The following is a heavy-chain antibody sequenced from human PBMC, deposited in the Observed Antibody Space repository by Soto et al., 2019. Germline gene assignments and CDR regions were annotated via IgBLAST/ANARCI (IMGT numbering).Heavy chain of an antibody. CDR3: ARASLSSNYGFYY. CDR2: IYHSGST. Sequence: PSETLSLTCAVSGGSISSSNWWSWVRQPPGKGLEWIGEIYHSGSTNYNPSLKSRVTISVDKSKNQFSLKLSSVTAADTAVYYCARASLSSNYGFYYWGQGTLVTVSS. CDR1: GGSISSSNW. D-gene: IGHD4-4*01. J-gene: IGHJ4*02. V-gene: IGHV4-4*02.